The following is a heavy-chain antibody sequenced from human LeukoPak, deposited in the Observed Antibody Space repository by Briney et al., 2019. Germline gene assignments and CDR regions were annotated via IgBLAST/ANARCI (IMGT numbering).Heavy chain of an antibody. V-gene: IGHV4-59*12. CDR2: IYYSGNS. CDR3: ARTNTVTTWWFDP. J-gene: IGHJ5*02. CDR1: GGSISSYY. D-gene: IGHD4-11*01. Sequence: SETLSLTCTVSGGSISSYYWSWIRQPPGKGLDWIGYIYYSGNSNYNPSLKSRVTISADTSKNEFSLKLSSVTAADTAVYYCARTNTVTTWWFDPWGQGTLVTVSS.